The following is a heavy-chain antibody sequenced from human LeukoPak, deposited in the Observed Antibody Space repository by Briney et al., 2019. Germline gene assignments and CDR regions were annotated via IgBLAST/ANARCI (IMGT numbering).Heavy chain of an antibody. CDR1: GFTFSSYA. D-gene: IGHD2-15*01. J-gene: IGHJ4*02. Sequence: GGSLRLSCAASGFTFSSYAMSWVHQAPGKGLEWVSAISGSGGSTHYADSVKGRFTISRDNSKNTLYLQMNSLRAEDTAVYYCAPTTEVVVVVAATGTYYFDYWGQGTLVTVSS. V-gene: IGHV3-23*01. CDR2: ISGSGGST. CDR3: APTTEVVVVVAATGTYYFDY.